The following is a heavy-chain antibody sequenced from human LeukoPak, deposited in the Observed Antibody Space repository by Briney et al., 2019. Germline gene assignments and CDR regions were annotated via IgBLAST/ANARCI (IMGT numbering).Heavy chain of an antibody. V-gene: IGHV4-30-4*01. CDR2: IFHSGNT. CDR3: ASYPKKYDSGSYPAYYYEYGLDV. CDR1: GDSISSDDYY. Sequence: PSETLSLTCAASGDSISSDDYYWTWIGQHPGKGLEWIGYIFHSGNTYYNPSLTSRLSMSIDTSKNQFSLKLSSVTAADSVVYSCASYPKKYDSGSYPAYYYEYGLDVWGQGTTVSVSS. D-gene: IGHD3-10*01. J-gene: IGHJ6*02.